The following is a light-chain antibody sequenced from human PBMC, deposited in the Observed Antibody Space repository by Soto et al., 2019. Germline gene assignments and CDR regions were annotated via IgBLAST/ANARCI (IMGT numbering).Light chain of an antibody. J-gene: IGKJ3*01. CDR2: GAS. CDR1: QSVSSN. Sequence: EIVMTQSPATLSVSPGERATLSCRASQSVSSNLVWYQQKPGQAPRLLIYGASTRATGIPARFSGSGSGTEFTLTISSLQSEDFAVYYCQQYNNWPGFGPGTKVDIK. V-gene: IGKV3-15*01. CDR3: QQYNNWPG.